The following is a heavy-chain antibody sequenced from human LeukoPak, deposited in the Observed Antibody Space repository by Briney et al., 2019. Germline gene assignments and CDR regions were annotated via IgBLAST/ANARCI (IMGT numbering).Heavy chain of an antibody. CDR1: ALSINSSPYF. Sequence: PSETLSLTGSVSALSINSSPYFWRWIRQPPGEGLQWIVSLFYSGSPYYNPSLRSRVTTSVDTSKNQFSLELNSVTAAGTAVYYCARTGLVELTDLGVLDIWGRGTAVTVSS. D-gene: IGHD1-26*01. J-gene: IGHJ3*02. CDR2: LFYSGSP. CDR3: ARTGLVELTDLGVLDI. V-gene: IGHV4-39*01.